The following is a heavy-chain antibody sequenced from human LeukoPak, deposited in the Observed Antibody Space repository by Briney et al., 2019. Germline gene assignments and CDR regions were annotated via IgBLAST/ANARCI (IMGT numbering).Heavy chain of an antibody. CDR2: ICYSGGT. D-gene: IGHD6-13*01. J-gene: IGHJ4*02. CDR1: GGSISSYY. Sequence: PSESLTLTCTVSGGSISSYYWSWIRQPPGKGLEWIGSICYSGGTNYNPYFKSGVTIFVDTSKNQFSLKLSSVTAADTAVYYCARTKWTYSSSWYVSGHYFDYWGQGTLVTVSS. CDR3: ARTKWTYSSSWYVSGHYFDY. V-gene: IGHV4-59*01.